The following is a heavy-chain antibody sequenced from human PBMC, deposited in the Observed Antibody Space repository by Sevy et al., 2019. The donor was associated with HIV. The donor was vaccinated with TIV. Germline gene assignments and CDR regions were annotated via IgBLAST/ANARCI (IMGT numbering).Heavy chain of an antibody. Sequence: GGPLRLSCAASGFTIGSNYMSWVRQAPGKGLEWVSIIYSGVTTSYADSVKGRFTISRDNSKNTLYLQMNSLRAEDTAVYYCARVSVYYYDSSGYYTTGNAFDIWGQGTMVTVSS. J-gene: IGHJ3*02. V-gene: IGHV3-53*01. CDR3: ARVSVYYYDSSGYYTTGNAFDI. CDR2: IYSGVTT. CDR1: GFTIGSNY. D-gene: IGHD3-22*01.